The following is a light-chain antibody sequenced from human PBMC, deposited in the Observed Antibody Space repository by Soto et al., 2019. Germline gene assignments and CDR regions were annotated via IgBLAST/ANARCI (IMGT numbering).Light chain of an antibody. CDR2: DAS. Sequence: DIQITQSPSTLSASVGDRVTIACRASQSISSWLAWFQQKPGKAPKLLMYDASSVESGVPSRFSGSGSGTEFTLTISSLQPDDFATYYCQQYGTYLWTFGQGTKVDIK. J-gene: IGKJ1*01. V-gene: IGKV1-5*01. CDR1: QSISSW. CDR3: QQYGTYLWT.